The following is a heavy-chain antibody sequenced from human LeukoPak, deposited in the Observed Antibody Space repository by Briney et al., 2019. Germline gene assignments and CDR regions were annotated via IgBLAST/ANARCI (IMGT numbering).Heavy chain of an antibody. Sequence: ASVKVSCKASGYTFTSYYMHWVRQAPGQGLEWMGIINPSGGSTSYAQKFQGRVTMTRDTSTSTVYMELSSLRSEDTAVYYCARDKEGDDMGYGMDVWGQGTTVTVSS. CDR3: ARDKEGDDMGYGMDV. V-gene: IGHV1-46*01. CDR1: GYTFTSYY. J-gene: IGHJ6*02. CDR2: INPSGGST. D-gene: IGHD3-9*01.